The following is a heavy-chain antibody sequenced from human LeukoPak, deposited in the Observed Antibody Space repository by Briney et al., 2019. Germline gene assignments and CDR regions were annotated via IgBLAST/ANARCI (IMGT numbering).Heavy chain of an antibody. D-gene: IGHD2-15*01. Sequence: SETLSLTCTVSGGPINSGDYYWSWIRQPPGKGLEWIGYINHSGSSSYNPSLKSRVTISVDTSKNQFSLKLSSVTAADTAVYHCARAPLGFCSGGTCKRYFDYWGQGTLVTVSS. V-gene: IGHV4-30-4*01. CDR1: GGPINSGDYY. J-gene: IGHJ4*02. CDR3: ARAPLGFCSGGTCKRYFDY. CDR2: INHSGSS.